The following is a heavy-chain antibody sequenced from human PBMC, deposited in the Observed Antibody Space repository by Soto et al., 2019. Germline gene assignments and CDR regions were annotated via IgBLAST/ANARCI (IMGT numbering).Heavy chain of an antibody. CDR2: INHSGST. CDR1: GGSFSGYY. V-gene: IGHV4-34*01. D-gene: IGHD6-6*01. J-gene: IGHJ4*02. Sequence: SETLSLTCAVYGGSFSGYYWSWIRQPPGKGLEWIGEINHSGSTNYNPSLKSRVTISVDTSKNQFSLKLSPVTAADTAVYYCARGVDIAARPYYFDYWGQGTLVTVSS. CDR3: ARGVDIAARPYYFDY.